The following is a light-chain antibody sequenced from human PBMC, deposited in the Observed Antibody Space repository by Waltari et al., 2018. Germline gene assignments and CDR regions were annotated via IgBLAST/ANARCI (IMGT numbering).Light chain of an antibody. CDR1: QSISGN. V-gene: IGKV3-15*01. J-gene: IGKJ1*01. Sequence: EVLMTQSPATLSVSPGERATLSCRASQSISGNLAWYQQKPGQAPRLVIYAASTTATGIPARFSGSGSGTDFTLTITGLQSEDLAVYYCQQYHYWPPWTFGQGTTVEI. CDR3: QQYHYWPPWT. CDR2: AAS.